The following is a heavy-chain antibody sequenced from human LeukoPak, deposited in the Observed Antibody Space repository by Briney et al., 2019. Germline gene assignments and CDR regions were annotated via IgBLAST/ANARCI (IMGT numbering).Heavy chain of an antibody. CDR1: GFTFSSYA. D-gene: IGHD4-17*01. Sequence: GGSLRLSCAASGFTFSSYAMSWVRQAPGKGLEWVSAISGNGGSTYYADSVKGRFTISRDNSKNTLYMQMNSLRAEDTAVYYCAKGTTVTTNLDYWGQGTLVTVSS. J-gene: IGHJ4*02. CDR2: ISGNGGST. CDR3: AKGTTVTTNLDY. V-gene: IGHV3-23*01.